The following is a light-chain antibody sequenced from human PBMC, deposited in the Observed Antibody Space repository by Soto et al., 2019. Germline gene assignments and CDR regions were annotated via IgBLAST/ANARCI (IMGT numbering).Light chain of an antibody. CDR3: QQYGSSGT. J-gene: IGKJ1*01. CDR2: GAS. CDR1: QSVSNNY. V-gene: IGKV3-20*01. Sequence: EIVLTQSPGTLSLSRGERATLSCKASQSVSNNYLAWYQQKPGQAPRLLIYGASNRATGIPDRFSGSGSGTDFTLTISRLEPEDFAVDYCQQYGSSGTFGQGTKVDNK.